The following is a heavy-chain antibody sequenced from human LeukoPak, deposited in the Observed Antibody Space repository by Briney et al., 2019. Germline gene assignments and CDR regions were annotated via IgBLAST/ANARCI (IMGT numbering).Heavy chain of an antibody. CDR1: GFTFSSYG. CDR3: ARDGSNGWSWFDP. J-gene: IGHJ5*02. D-gene: IGHD6-19*01. Sequence: GRSLRLSCAASGFTFSSYGMHWVRQAPGKGLEWVAVIWYDGSNKCYGDPVKGRFTISRDNSKKTLYLQMNSLRAEDTAVYYCARDGSNGWSWFDPWGQGTLVTVSS. CDR2: IWYDGSNK. V-gene: IGHV3-33*01.